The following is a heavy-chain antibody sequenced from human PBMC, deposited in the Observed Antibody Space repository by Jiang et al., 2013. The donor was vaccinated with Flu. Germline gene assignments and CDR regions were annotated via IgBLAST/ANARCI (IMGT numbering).Heavy chain of an antibody. CDR1: GASISGHY. Sequence: TCTVSGASISGHYFSWIRQPPGKGLEWIGYVSYSGTTKYSPSLKSRVTMSADMSKNQFSPNLRSVTAADTAVYYCARPSAAGVTGWYVYWGQGALVTVSS. D-gene: IGHD6-19*01. J-gene: IGHJ4*02. CDR2: VSYSGTT. CDR3: ARPSAAGVTGWYVY. V-gene: IGHV4-59*08.